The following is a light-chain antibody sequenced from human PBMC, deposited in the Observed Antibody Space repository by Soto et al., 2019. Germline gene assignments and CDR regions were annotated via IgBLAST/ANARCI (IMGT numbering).Light chain of an antibody. J-gene: IGLJ1*01. Sequence: QCPLSQPGAACDSPGQSITISCAGTSSDVGGSNFVSWYQQHPGKPPKLIIYDVANRPSGVSNRFSGSKSGSTASLIISRLQTEDEADYYCVSYTSSTNYVFGTGTKVTVL. CDR3: VSYTSSTNYV. CDR1: SSDVGGSNF. CDR2: DVA. V-gene: IGLV2-14*03.